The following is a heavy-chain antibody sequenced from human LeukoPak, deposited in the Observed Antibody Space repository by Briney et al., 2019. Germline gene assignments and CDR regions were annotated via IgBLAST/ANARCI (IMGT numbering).Heavy chain of an antibody. CDR1: GGSISSGTYY. Sequence: SETLSLTCTVSGGSISSGTYYWGWIRQPPGKGLEWIGSIYYSGSTYYNPSLKSRVTISVDTSKNQFSLKLSSVTAADTAVYYCARTRYYYNSRSYGAPYYFDYWGQGTLDTVSS. CDR2: IYYSGST. V-gene: IGHV4-39*01. J-gene: IGHJ4*02. CDR3: ARTRYYYNSRSYGAPYYFDY. D-gene: IGHD3-10*01.